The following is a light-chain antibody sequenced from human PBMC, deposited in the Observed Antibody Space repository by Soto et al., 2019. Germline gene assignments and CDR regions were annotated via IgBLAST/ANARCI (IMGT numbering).Light chain of an antibody. Sequence: DIQMTQSPSILSASVGDRVTITCRASQNIGTWLAWSQQKPGRAPNLLIFDVSSLQRGVPSRFRGSGSGTEFTLTISSLQRDDSATYTCKHCAVYSGMFGQGPKVEIK. V-gene: IGKV1-5*01. J-gene: IGKJ1*01. CDR1: QNIGTW. CDR3: KHCAVYSGM. CDR2: DVS.